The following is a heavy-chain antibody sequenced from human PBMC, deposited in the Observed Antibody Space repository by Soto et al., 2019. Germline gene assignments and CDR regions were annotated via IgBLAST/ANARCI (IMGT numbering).Heavy chain of an antibody. CDR3: ARGTALIYGDYPGAGYFDF. Sequence: SETLSLTCTVSGGSISSYYWRWFRQPPGRGLEWIGYVHYSGTTNYNPSLKSRVAMSLDSSKRQFSLTLNSVTAADTAVYYCARGTALIYGDYPGAGYFDFWGQGIQVTVSS. D-gene: IGHD4-17*01. V-gene: IGHV4-59*01. CDR1: GGSISSYY. CDR2: VHYSGTT. J-gene: IGHJ4*02.